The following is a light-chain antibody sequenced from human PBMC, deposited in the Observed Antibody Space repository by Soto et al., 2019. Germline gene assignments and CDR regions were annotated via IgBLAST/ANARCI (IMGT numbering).Light chain of an antibody. CDR2: END. J-gene: IGLJ1*01. CDR1: TSNIGSNS. V-gene: IGLV1-51*02. Sequence: QSALTQPPSVSAAPGQKVTISCSGSTSNIGSNSVSWYQHFPGTAPKFLIYENDKRPSGIPDRFSGSKSGTSATLGIAGLQTEDEAHYYCCSYAGSGTYVFGTGTKVTVL. CDR3: CSYAGSGTYV.